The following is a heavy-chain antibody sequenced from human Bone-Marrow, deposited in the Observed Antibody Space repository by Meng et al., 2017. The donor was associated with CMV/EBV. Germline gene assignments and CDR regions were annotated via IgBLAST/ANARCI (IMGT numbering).Heavy chain of an antibody. CDR1: GFTFSGYW. J-gene: IGHJ4*02. V-gene: IGHV3-74*01. CDR3: ARERYSSGWEVDY. Sequence: ASGFTFSGYWMHWVRQAPGKGLVWVSRINSDGSSTSYADSVKGRFTISRDNAKNTLYLQMNSLRAEDTAVYYCARERYSSGWEVDYWGQGTLVTVSS. CDR2: INSDGSST. D-gene: IGHD6-19*01.